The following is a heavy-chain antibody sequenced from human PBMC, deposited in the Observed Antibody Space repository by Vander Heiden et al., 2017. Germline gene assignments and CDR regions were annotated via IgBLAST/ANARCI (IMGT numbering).Heavy chain of an antibody. CDR1: GFPFSYSG. D-gene: IGHD6-19*01. CDR3: ANSRHIGGWYPDF. CDR2: ITGSGDG. Sequence: VQLSESGGGMGQPGGSLRLSCTASGFPFSYSGMTWARQAPGRGLEWVSFITGSGDGYYADSVRGRFTVSRDNSKNTLYLQMDSLRVEDTAIYFCANSRHIGGWYPDFWGQGSLVTVSS. J-gene: IGHJ4*02. V-gene: IGHV3-23*01.